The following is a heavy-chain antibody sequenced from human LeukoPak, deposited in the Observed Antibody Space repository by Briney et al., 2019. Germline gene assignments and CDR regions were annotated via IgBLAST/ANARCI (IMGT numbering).Heavy chain of an antibody. J-gene: IGHJ4*02. Sequence: GGSLRLSCAASGFTFSSYWMSWVRQAPGKGLEWVAHIKQDGSEKYYVDSVKGRFTISRDNAKNSLSLQMNSLRAEDTAVYYCARGRHGSGWYYFDYWGQGTLVTVSS. D-gene: IGHD6-19*01. CDR3: ARGRHGSGWYYFDY. CDR1: GFTFSSYW. V-gene: IGHV3-7*01. CDR2: IKQDGSEK.